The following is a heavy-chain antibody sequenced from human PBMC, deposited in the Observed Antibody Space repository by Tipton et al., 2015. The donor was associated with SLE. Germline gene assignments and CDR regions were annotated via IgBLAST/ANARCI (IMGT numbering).Heavy chain of an antibody. CDR3: ARDRVGATDDAFDI. CDR1: GGSISSGSYY. J-gene: IGHJ3*02. Sequence: TLSLTCTVSGGSISSGSYYWSWIRQPAGKGLEWIGRIYTSGSTNYNPSLKSRVTISVDTSKNQFSLKLSSVTAADTAVYYCARDRVGATDDAFDIWGQGTMVTVSS. D-gene: IGHD1-26*01. CDR2: IYTSGST. V-gene: IGHV4-61*02.